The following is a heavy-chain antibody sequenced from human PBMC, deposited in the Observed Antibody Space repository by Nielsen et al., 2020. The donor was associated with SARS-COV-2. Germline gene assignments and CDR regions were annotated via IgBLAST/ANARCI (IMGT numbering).Heavy chain of an antibody. Sequence: VRQAPGKGLVWVSRMNSDGSSTTYADSVKGRFTISRDNAKNTLYLQMNSLRAEDTAVYYCARDMYAGSWYTGSHYYYYYAMDVWGQGTTVTVSS. CDR3: ARDMYAGSWYTGSHYYYYYAMDV. D-gene: IGHD6-13*01. J-gene: IGHJ6*02. CDR2: MNSDGSST. V-gene: IGHV3-74*01.